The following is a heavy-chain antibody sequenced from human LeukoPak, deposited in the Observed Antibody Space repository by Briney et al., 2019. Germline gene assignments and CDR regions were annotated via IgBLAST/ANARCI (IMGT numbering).Heavy chain of an antibody. CDR2: ISSSSSYT. V-gene: IGHV3-11*03. D-gene: IGHD1-26*01. CDR3: ARANSGSHSYFQH. J-gene: IGHJ1*01. Sequence: GALRLSCAASGFTFSDYYVSWIRQAPGKGLEWVSYISSSSSYTNYADSVKGRFTISRDNSKNTLYLQVDSLRAEDTAVYYCARANSGSHSYFQHWGQGTLVTVSS. CDR1: GFTFSDYY.